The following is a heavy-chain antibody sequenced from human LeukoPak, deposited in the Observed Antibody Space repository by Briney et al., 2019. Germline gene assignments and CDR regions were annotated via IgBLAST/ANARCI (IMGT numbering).Heavy chain of an antibody. V-gene: IGHV3-64*01. CDR3: ARDGYYYDSSGYYSGYFGY. CDR1: GFTFSSYA. CDR2: ISSNGGST. J-gene: IGHJ4*02. D-gene: IGHD3-22*01. Sequence: GGSLRLSCAASGFTFSSYATHWVRQAPGKGLEYVSAISSNGGSTYYANSVKGRFTISRDNSKNTLYLQMGSLRAEDMAVYYCARDGYYYDSSGYYSGYFGYWGQGTLVTVSS.